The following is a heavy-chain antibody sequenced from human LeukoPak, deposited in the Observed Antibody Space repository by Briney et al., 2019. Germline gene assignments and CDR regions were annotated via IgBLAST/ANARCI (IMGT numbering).Heavy chain of an antibody. CDR2: ISSSSSYI. Sequence: GGSLRLSCAASGFTFSSYSMNWVRQAPGKGLEWVSSISSSSSYIYYADSVKGRFTISRDSAKNSLYLQMNGLRAEDTAVYYCARDGRNYYGSRSYSSHLPFDYWGQGTLVTVSS. CDR3: ARDGRNYYGSRSYSSHLPFDY. CDR1: GFTFSSYS. D-gene: IGHD3-10*01. V-gene: IGHV3-21*01. J-gene: IGHJ4*02.